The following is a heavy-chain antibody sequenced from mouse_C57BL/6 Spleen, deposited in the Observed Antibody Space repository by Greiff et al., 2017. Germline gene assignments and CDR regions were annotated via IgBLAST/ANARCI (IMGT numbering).Heavy chain of an antibody. V-gene: IGHV8-12*01. Sequence: QVTLKVSGPGILQSSQTLSLTCSFSGFSLSTSGMGVSWIRQPAGKGLEWLAHIYWDDDKRYNPSLKSRVTISKATSRNQVVLKITGVDTADTATYYCARRADGYYWYFDVWGTGTTVTVSS. D-gene: IGHD2-3*01. CDR1: GFSLSTSGMG. CDR3: ARRADGYYWYFDV. CDR2: IYWDDDK. J-gene: IGHJ1*03.